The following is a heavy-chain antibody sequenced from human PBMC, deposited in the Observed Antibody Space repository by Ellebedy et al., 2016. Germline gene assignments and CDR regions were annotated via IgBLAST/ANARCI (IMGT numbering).Heavy chain of an antibody. CDR1: GYTFTGYY. D-gene: IGHD3-10*01. V-gene: IGHV1-2*02. CDR3: ARGYFYDSGNYYLDY. Sequence: ASVKVSCXASGYTFTGYYMHWVRQAPGQGLEWMGWINPNSGGTNYAQKFQGRVTMTRDTSISTAYMELTSLKSEDTAIYYCARGYFYDSGNYYLDYWGQGTLVTVSS. CDR2: INPNSGGT. J-gene: IGHJ4*02.